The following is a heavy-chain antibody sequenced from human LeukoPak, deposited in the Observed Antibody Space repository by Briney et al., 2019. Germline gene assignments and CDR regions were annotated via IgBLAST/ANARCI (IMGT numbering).Heavy chain of an antibody. J-gene: IGHJ4*02. CDR3: ARGLAAAGLYFDY. CDR1: GFTVSSNY. Sequence: GGSLRLSCAASGFTVSSNYMTWVRQAPGKGLEWVSVVYTGGSTYSANSVKGRFTISRDNSKNTLYLQMNSLRAEDTAVYYCARGLAAAGLYFDYWGQGTLVTVSS. CDR2: VYTGGST. V-gene: IGHV3-53*01. D-gene: IGHD6-13*01.